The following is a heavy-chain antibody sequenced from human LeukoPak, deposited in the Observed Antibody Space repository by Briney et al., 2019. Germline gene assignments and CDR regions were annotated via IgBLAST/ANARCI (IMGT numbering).Heavy chain of an antibody. V-gene: IGHV4-39*07. CDR3: ARAGHLGLLFYFDY. J-gene: IGHJ4*02. Sequence: SETLSLTCTVSGGSISSSSYYWGWIRQPPGKGLEWIGSIYYSGSTYYNPSLKSRVTISVDTSKNQFSLKLSSVTAADTAVYYCARAGHLGLLFYFDYWGQGTLVTVSS. D-gene: IGHD3-3*01. CDR2: IYYSGST. CDR1: GGSISSSSYY.